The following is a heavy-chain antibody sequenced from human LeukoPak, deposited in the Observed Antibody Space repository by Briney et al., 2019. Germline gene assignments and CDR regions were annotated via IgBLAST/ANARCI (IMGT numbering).Heavy chain of an antibody. CDR3: ARLRAVDRYFDY. V-gene: IGHV3-7*01. CDR1: GFTSSSYW. Sequence: PGGSLRLSCAASGFTSSSYWMSWVRQAPGKGLEWVANIKQDGSQKYYVDSVKGRFTISRDNSKNTLYLQMNSLRPEDTAVYYCARLRAVDRYFDYWGQGTLVTVSS. D-gene: IGHD4-17*01. CDR2: IKQDGSQK. J-gene: IGHJ4*02.